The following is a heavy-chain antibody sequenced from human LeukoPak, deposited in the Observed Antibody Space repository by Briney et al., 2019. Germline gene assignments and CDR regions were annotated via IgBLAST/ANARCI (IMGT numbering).Heavy chain of an antibody. V-gene: IGHV3-11*04. J-gene: IGHJ3*02. CDR1: GSTFSDYY. CDR2: ISSSGSTI. CDR3: ARGIDSSGWYLYAFDI. Sequence: GGSLRLSCAASGSTFSDYYMSWIRQAPGKGLEWVSYISSSGSTIYYADSVKGRFTISRDNAKNSLYLQMNSLRAEDTAVYYCARGIDSSGWYLYAFDIWGQGTMVTVSS. D-gene: IGHD6-19*01.